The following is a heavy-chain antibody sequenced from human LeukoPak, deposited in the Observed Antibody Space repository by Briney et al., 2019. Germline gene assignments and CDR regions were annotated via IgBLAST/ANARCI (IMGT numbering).Heavy chain of an antibody. D-gene: IGHD2-2*01. Sequence: PSETLSLTCTVSGGSISSYYWSWIRQPPGKGLEWIGYIYYSGSTNYNPSLKSRVTISVDTSKNQFSLKLSSVTAADTAVYYCARQDIVVVPAADLRGDAFDIWGQGTMVTVSS. V-gene: IGHV4-59*01. CDR2: IYYSGST. CDR1: GGSISSYY. CDR3: ARQDIVVVPAADLRGDAFDI. J-gene: IGHJ3*02.